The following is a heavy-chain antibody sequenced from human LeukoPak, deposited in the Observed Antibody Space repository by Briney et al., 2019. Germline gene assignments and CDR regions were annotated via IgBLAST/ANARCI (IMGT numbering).Heavy chain of an antibody. CDR1: GGSFSGYY. D-gene: IGHD2-2*01. CDR3: ARGPAGFDY. Sequence: KPSETLSLTCAVYGGSFSGYYWSWIRQPPGKGLEWIGEINHSGSTNYNPSLKSRVTISVDTSKNQSSLKLSSVTAADTAVYYCARGPAGFDYWGQGTLVTVSS. J-gene: IGHJ4*02. V-gene: IGHV4-34*01. CDR2: INHSGST.